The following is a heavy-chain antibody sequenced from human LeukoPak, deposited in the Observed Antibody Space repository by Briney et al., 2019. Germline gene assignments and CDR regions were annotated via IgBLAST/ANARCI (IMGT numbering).Heavy chain of an antibody. CDR2: MNPNSGNT. CDR3: ARGVVRSSWYPYYYYYYGMDV. J-gene: IGHJ6*02. D-gene: IGHD6-13*01. Sequence: ASVKVSCKASGYTFTSYDINWVRQATGQGLKWMGWMNPNSGNTGYAQKFQGRVTMTRNTSISTAYMELSSLRSEDTAVYYCARGVVRSSWYPYYYYYYGMDVWGQGTTVTVSS. CDR1: GYTFTSYD. V-gene: IGHV1-8*01.